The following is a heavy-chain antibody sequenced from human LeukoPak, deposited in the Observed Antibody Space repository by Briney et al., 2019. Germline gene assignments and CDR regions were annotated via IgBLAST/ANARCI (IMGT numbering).Heavy chain of an antibody. D-gene: IGHD3-10*01. CDR3: ARGMSITMVRGVNTSPNWFDP. CDR1: GFTFSYYW. V-gene: IGHV3-66*01. J-gene: IGHJ5*02. Sequence: GGSLRLSCAASGFTFSYYWMYWVRQAPGKGLEWVSVIYGGGSTYYADSVKGRFTISRDNSRNTLYLQMSSLRAEDTAVYYCARGMSITMVRGVNTSPNWFDPWGQGTLVTVSS. CDR2: IYGGGST.